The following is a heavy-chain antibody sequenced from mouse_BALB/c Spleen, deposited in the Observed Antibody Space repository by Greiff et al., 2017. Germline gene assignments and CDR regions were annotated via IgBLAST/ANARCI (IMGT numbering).Heavy chain of an antibody. Sequence: EVKLMESGPGLVKPSQSLSLTCTVTGYSITSDYAWNWIRQFPGNKLEWMGYISYSGSTSYNPSLKSRISITRDTSKNQFFLQLNSVTTEDTATYYCARSGITTAYMDYWGQGTSVTVSS. CDR1: GYSITSDYA. CDR3: ARSGITTAYMDY. J-gene: IGHJ4*01. CDR2: ISYSGST. D-gene: IGHD1-2*01. V-gene: IGHV3-2*02.